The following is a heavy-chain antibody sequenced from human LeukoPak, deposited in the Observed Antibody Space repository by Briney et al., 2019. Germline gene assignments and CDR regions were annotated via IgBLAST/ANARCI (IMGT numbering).Heavy chain of an antibody. J-gene: IGHJ5*02. CDR3: ASYGSNNWFDP. CDR2: INHSGST. Sequence: SETLSLTCAVYGGSFSGYYWSWIRQPPGKGLEWIGEINHSGSTNYNPSLKSRVTISVDTSKNQFSLKLSSATAADTAVYYCASYGSNNWFDPWGQGTLVTVSS. V-gene: IGHV4-34*01. D-gene: IGHD4-23*01. CDR1: GGSFSGYY.